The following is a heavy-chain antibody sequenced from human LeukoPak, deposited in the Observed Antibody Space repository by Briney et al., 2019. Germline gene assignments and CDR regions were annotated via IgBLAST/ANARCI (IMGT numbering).Heavy chain of an antibody. CDR1: GYTFTGYY. CDR3: ARSGRGTYFYSDL. D-gene: IGHD3-9*01. V-gene: IGHV1-18*04. J-gene: IGHJ4*02. CDR2: ISGSNGNT. Sequence: GASVKVSCKASGYTFTGYYMHWVRQAPGQGLEWMGWISGSNGNTNYAQKFLGRVSMTADTSTSTAYMELRSLTSDDTAVYYCARSGRGTYFYSDLWGQGTLVTVSS.